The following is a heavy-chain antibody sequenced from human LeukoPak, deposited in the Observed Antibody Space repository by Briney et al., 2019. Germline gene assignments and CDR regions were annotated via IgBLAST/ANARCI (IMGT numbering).Heavy chain of an antibody. CDR3: AGYYGSGSYYGVYDY. D-gene: IGHD3-10*01. J-gene: IGHJ4*02. V-gene: IGHV1-18*04. CDR2: ISAYNGNT. Sequence: ASVKVSCKASGYTFTSYGISWVRQAPGQGLEWMGWISAYNGNTNYAQKLQGRVTMTTDTSTSTAYMELRSLRSDDTAVYYCAGYYGSGSYYGVYDYWGQGTLVTVSS. CDR1: GYTFTSYG.